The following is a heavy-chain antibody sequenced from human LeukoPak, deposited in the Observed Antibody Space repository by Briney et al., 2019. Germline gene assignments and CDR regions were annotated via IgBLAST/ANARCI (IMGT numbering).Heavy chain of an antibody. Sequence: SETLSLTCAVYGGSFSGYYWSWIRQPPGKGLEWIGEINHSGSTNYNPSLKSRVTISVDTSKNQFSLKLSSVTAEDTAVYYCAREPDVWGSYRPLPDYWGQGTLVTVSS. CDR1: GGSFSGYY. CDR3: AREPDVWGSYRPLPDY. D-gene: IGHD3-16*02. J-gene: IGHJ4*02. V-gene: IGHV4-34*01. CDR2: INHSGST.